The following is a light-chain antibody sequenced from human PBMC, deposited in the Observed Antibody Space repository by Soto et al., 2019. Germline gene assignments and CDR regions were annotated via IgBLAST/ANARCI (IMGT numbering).Light chain of an antibody. Sequence: EIQMTQSPSSVSASGGDRVTITCRASQGISTWLACYQQKPGKAPNLLIYGASTLHSGVPSRFSGSGSGTNFTLTLRSLQPEDFATYYCHQANSFPITFGQGTRREIK. CDR2: GAS. CDR3: HQANSFPIT. J-gene: IGKJ5*01. CDR1: QGISTW. V-gene: IGKV1-12*01.